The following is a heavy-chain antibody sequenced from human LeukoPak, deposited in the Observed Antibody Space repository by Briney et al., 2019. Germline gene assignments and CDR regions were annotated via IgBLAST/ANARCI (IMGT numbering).Heavy chain of an antibody. V-gene: IGHV1-69*13. CDR2: IIPIFGTA. J-gene: IGHJ4*02. CDR3: ASGRDYGAKKPLDY. Sequence: ASVKVSCKASGGTFSSYAISWVRQAPGQGLEWMGGIIPIFGTANYAQKFQGRVTITADESTSTAYMELSSLRSEDTAVYYCASGRDYGAKKPLDYWGQGTLVTVSS. CDR1: GGTFSSYA. D-gene: IGHD4-17*01.